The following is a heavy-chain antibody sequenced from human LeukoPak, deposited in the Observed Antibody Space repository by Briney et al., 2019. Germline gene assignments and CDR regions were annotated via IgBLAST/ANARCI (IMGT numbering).Heavy chain of an antibody. CDR3: AKYVSYYYDSRGYYPPQGYFDY. Sequence: GGSLRLSCAASGFTFSDYYMSWIRQAPGKGLEWVSYISSSGSTIYYADSVKGRFTISRDNAKNSLYLQMNSLRAEDTAVYYCAKYVSYYYDSRGYYPPQGYFDYRGQGTLVTVTS. D-gene: IGHD3-22*01. V-gene: IGHV3-11*01. CDR2: ISSSGSTI. CDR1: GFTFSDYY. J-gene: IGHJ4*02.